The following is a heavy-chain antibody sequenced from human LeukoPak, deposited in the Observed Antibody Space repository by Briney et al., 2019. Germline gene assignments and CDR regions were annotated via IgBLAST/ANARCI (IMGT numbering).Heavy chain of an antibody. CDR2: INPNSGGT. V-gene: IGHV1-2*02. Sequence: GASVKVSCKASGYTFTSCDINWVRQATGQGLEWMGWINPNSGGTNYAQKFQGRVTMTRDTSISTAYMELSRLRSDDTAVYYCARGDRITGKTSFDYWGQGTLVTVSS. CDR3: ARGDRITGKTSFDY. D-gene: IGHD1-20*01. J-gene: IGHJ4*02. CDR1: GYTFTSCD.